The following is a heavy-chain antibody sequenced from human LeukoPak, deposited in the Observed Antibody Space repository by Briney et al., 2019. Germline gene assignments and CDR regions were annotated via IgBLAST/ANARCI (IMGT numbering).Heavy chain of an antibody. CDR1: GYSISSGYH. V-gene: IGHV4-38-2*02. CDR3: ARTVYYYDSSGYYHWYFDL. D-gene: IGHD3-22*01. J-gene: IGHJ2*01. CDR2: IYHSGNT. Sequence: SETLSLTCTVSGYSISSGYHWGWIRQPPGKGLEWIGGIYHSGNTYYNPSLKSRVTISVDTSKNQFSLKLSSVTAADTAVYYCARTVYYYDSSGYYHWYFDLWGRGILVTVSS.